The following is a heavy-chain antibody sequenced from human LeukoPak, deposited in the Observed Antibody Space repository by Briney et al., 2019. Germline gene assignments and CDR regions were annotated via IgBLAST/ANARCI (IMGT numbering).Heavy chain of an antibody. J-gene: IGHJ5*02. Sequence: SETLSHTCTVSSGSIGSSSNYWGWIRQAPGKGLEWIGNVYYSGSTFYNPSLKSRVTISVDTSKNQFSLKLRSVTAADTAIYYCARASFNVVFGNWFDPWGQGTLVTVSS. D-gene: IGHD2-8*01. CDR1: SGSIGSSSNY. CDR3: ARASFNVVFGNWFDP. V-gene: IGHV4-39*01. CDR2: VYYSGST.